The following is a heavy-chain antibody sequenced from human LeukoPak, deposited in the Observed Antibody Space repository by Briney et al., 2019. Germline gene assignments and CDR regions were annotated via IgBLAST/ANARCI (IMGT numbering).Heavy chain of an antibody. Sequence: SETVSLTCTVSGGSISSYYWSWVRQPPGKGLEWIAYIYYTGSTNYNPSLKSRVTISVDTSNNQFSLQLSSVTAADTAVYYCATVAAAGTVWDYWGQGTLVTVSS. D-gene: IGHD6-13*01. CDR2: IYYTGST. CDR1: GGSISSYY. V-gene: IGHV4-59*01. J-gene: IGHJ4*02. CDR3: ATVAAAGTVWDY.